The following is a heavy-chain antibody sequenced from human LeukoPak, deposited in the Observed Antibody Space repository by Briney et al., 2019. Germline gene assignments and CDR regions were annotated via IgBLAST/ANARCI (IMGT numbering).Heavy chain of an antibody. CDR1: GFTFSSYG. Sequence: GGSLRLSCAASGFTFSSYGMHWVRQAPGKGLEWVAVISYDGSNKYYADSVKGRFTISRDNSKNTLYLQMNSLRAEDTAVYYCARELDYSNYVYWFDPWGQGTLVTVSS. D-gene: IGHD4-11*01. CDR2: ISYDGSNK. J-gene: IGHJ5*02. CDR3: ARELDYSNYVYWFDP. V-gene: IGHV3-30*03.